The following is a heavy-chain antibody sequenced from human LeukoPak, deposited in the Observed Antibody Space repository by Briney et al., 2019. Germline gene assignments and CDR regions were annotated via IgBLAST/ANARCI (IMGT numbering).Heavy chain of an antibody. CDR1: GFTFSSYA. CDR2: ISYDGGNK. Sequence: GGSLRLSCAASGFTFSSYAMHWVRQAPGKGLEWVAVISYDGGNKYYADSVKGRFTISRDNSKNTLYLQMNSLRAEDTAVYYCARDRFGYDSSGPLGYWGQGTLVTVSS. J-gene: IGHJ4*02. D-gene: IGHD3-22*01. V-gene: IGHV3-30-3*01. CDR3: ARDRFGYDSSGPLGY.